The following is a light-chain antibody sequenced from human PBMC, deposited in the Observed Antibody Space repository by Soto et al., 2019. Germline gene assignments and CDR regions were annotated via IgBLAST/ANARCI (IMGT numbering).Light chain of an antibody. J-gene: IGLJ3*02. CDR2: KVS. V-gene: IGLV2-14*01. CDR1: SSDVGDGDF. Sequence: QSALTQPASVSGSPRQSITISCTGTSSDVGDGDFVAWYQQRPGNAPKLTIYKVSNRPSGVSNLFSGSKSGNTASLTISGLQAEDEADYYCCSYTRSYTWVFGGGTKLTVL. CDR3: CSYTRSYTWV.